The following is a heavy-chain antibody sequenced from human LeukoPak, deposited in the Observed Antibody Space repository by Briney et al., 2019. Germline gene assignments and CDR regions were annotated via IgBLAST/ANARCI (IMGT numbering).Heavy chain of an antibody. V-gene: IGHV3-23*01. CDR3: AKDLTSIQLWLEGINYYYGMDV. J-gene: IGHJ6*02. CDR1: GFTFSSYA. D-gene: IGHD5-18*01. Sequence: GASLRLSCAASGFTFSSYAMSWVRQAPGKGLEWVSAISGSSGSTYYADSVKGRFTISRDNSKNTLYLQMNSLRAEDTAVYYCAKDLTSIQLWLEGINYYYGMDVWGQGTTVTVSS. CDR2: ISGSSGST.